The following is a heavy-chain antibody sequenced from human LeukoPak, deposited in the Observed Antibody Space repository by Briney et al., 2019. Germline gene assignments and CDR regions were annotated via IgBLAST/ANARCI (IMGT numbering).Heavy chain of an antibody. CDR2: IKTDGSEE. V-gene: IGHV3-7*02. J-gene: IGHJ4*02. CDR1: GFTFSSHW. CDR3: AGPGH. Sequence: GGSLRLSCAASGFTFSSHWMSWVRQAPGKGLEWVAIIKTDGSEEDYVDAVKGRFTISRDNAKNSLYLQMNSLRAEDTAVYYCAGPGHWGQGTLVTVSS.